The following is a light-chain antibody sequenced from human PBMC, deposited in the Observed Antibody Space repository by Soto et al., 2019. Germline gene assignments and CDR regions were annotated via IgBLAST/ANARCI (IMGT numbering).Light chain of an antibody. Sequence: QSVLTQPPSASGSPGQSVTISCTGTSSDVGGYNFVSWYQQHPGKAPKLLIFEVSKRPSGVPDRFSGSKSGNTASLTVSGLQPEDEADYYCSSYAGSNSYVVFGSGTKLTVL. CDR2: EVS. CDR3: SSYAGSNSYVV. V-gene: IGLV2-8*01. J-gene: IGLJ2*01. CDR1: SSDVGGYNF.